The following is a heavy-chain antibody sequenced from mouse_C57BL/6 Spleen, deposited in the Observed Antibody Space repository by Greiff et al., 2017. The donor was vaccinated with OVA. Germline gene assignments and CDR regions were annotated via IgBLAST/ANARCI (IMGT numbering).Heavy chain of an antibody. Sequence: EVKLQQSGPELVKPGASVKISCKASGYTFTDYYMNWVKQSHGKSLEWIGDINPNNGGTSYNQKFKGKATLTVDKSSSTAYMELRSLTSEDSAVYYCARRSNPYAMDYWGQGTSVTVSS. CDR1: GYTFTDYY. V-gene: IGHV1-26*01. J-gene: IGHJ4*01. CDR3: ARRSNPYAMDY. D-gene: IGHD2-5*01. CDR2: INPNNGGT.